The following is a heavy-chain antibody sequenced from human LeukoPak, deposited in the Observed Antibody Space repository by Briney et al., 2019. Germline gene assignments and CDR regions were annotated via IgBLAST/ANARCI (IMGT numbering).Heavy chain of an antibody. V-gene: IGHV3-30*18. D-gene: IGHD2/OR15-2a*01. CDR3: AKDQFYYDY. CDR1: GFTFSSYG. Sequence: GGSLRLSCAASGFTFSSYGMHWVRQAPGKGLEWVAVISYDGSNKYYADSVKGRFTISRDNSKNTLYLQMNSLRAEDTAVYYCAKDQFYYDYWGQGTLVTASS. J-gene: IGHJ4*02. CDR2: ISYDGSNK.